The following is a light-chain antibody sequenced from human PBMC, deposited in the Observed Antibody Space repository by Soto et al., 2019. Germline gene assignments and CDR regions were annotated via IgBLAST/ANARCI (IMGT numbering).Light chain of an antibody. CDR1: HSDIGTYNY. V-gene: IGLV2-14*01. Sequence: QSALTQPASLSGSPGQSITIPCTGTHSDIGTYNYVSWYQHHPGKAPKLIIYEVTNRPSGVSDRFSGSKSGSTASLTISGLQAEDEADYHCTSYTSNTALVFGTGTKLTVL. CDR3: TSYTSNTALV. CDR2: EVT. J-gene: IGLJ1*01.